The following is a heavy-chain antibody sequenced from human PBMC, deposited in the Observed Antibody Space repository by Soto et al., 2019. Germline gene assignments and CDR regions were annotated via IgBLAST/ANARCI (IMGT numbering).Heavy chain of an antibody. V-gene: IGHV1-18*01. CDR2: ISAYNGNT. CDR3: ARRAATSYYYYMDV. Sequence: ASVKVSCKASGYTFTSYGISWVRQAPGQGLEWMGWISAYNGNTNYAQKLQGRVTMTTDTSTSTAYMELRSLRSDDTAVYYCARRAATSYYYYMDVWGKGTTVTVSS. D-gene: IGHD6-25*01. J-gene: IGHJ6*03. CDR1: GYTFTSYG.